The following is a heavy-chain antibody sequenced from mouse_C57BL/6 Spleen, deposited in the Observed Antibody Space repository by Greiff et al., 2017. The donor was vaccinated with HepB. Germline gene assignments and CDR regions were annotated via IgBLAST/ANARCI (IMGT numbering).Heavy chain of an antibody. J-gene: IGHJ2*01. Sequence: VQLQQSGPELVKPGASVKISCKASGYAFSSSWMNWVKQRPGKGLEWIGRIYPGDGDTNYNGKFKGKATLTADKSSSTAYMQLSSLTSEDSAVYFCARKGNDYDDDFDYWGQGTTLTVSS. V-gene: IGHV1-82*01. CDR1: GYAFSSSW. CDR2: IYPGDGDT. CDR3: ARKGNDYDDDFDY. D-gene: IGHD2-4*01.